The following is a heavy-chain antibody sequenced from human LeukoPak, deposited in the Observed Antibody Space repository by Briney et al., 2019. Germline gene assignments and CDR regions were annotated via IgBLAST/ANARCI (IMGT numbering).Heavy chain of an antibody. D-gene: IGHD3-10*01. Sequence: SETLSLTCTVSGGSISSYYWSWIRRPAGKGLEWIGRIYTSGSTNYNPSLKSRVTMSVDTSKNQFSLKLSSVTAADTAVYYCAREVRGVIINRHFDYWGQGTLVTVSS. J-gene: IGHJ4*02. CDR2: IYTSGST. V-gene: IGHV4-4*07. CDR1: GGSISSYY. CDR3: AREVRGVIINRHFDY.